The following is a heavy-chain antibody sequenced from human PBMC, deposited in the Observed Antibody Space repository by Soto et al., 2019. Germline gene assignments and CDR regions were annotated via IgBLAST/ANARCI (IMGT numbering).Heavy chain of an antibody. CDR1: GYTFTSYY. Sequence: ASVKVSCKASGYTFTSYYMHWVRQAPGQGLEWMGIINPSGGSTSYAQKFQGRVTMTRDTSTSTVYMELSSLRSEDTAVYYCARDTDYYDSSGHYFDYWGQGTLVTVSS. CDR3: ARDTDYYDSSGHYFDY. CDR2: INPSGGST. D-gene: IGHD3-22*01. V-gene: IGHV1-46*01. J-gene: IGHJ4*02.